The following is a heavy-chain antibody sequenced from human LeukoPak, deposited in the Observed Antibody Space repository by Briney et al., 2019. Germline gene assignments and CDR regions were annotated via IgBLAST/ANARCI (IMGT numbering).Heavy chain of an antibody. CDR3: ARLGAAATFDY. D-gene: IGHD6-13*01. Sequence: ASVTVSSRDSGYTLTELSMHWVRQAPGKGKEWMGGFDPEDGETIYAQKFQGRVTMTEDTSTDTAYMELSSPRSEDTAVYYCARLGAAATFDYWGQGTLVTVSS. J-gene: IGHJ4*02. CDR2: FDPEDGET. CDR1: GYTLTELS. V-gene: IGHV1-24*01.